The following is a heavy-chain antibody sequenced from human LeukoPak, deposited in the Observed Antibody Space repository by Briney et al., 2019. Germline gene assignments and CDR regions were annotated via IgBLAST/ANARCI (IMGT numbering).Heavy chain of an antibody. J-gene: IGHJ4*02. CDR1: GFTFSGYS. CDR3: VRDGMGATPVDY. Sequence: GGSLRLSCTASGFTFSGYSMNWIRQAPGKGLEWVSSFGTRSTSVYHAGSVKGRFTISRDNAESSLYLQMNGLRADDTAVYYCVRDGMGATPVDYWGQGALVTVSS. D-gene: IGHD2-15*01. V-gene: IGHV3-21*01. CDR2: FGTRSTSV.